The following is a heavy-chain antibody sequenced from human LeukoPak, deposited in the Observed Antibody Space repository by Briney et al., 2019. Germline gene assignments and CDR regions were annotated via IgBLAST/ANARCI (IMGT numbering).Heavy chain of an antibody. CDR1: GFTFDDYG. Sequence: GGSLRLSCAASGFTFDDYGMSWVRQAPGKGLEWVSGINWNGGSTGYADSVKGRFTISRDNAKNSLYLQMNSLRAEDTALYYCARIYSSSWYLVGIYYYYYMDVWGKGTTVTVSS. CDR2: INWNGGST. CDR3: ARIYSSSWYLVGIYYYYYMDV. V-gene: IGHV3-20*04. D-gene: IGHD6-13*01. J-gene: IGHJ6*03.